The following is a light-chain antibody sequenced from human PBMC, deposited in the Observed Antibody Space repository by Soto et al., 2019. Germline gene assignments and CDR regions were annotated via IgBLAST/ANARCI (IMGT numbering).Light chain of an antibody. CDR2: LNF. CDR3: MQALQTPRT. Sequence: EIVMTQSPLSLPVTPGEPASISCRSSQSLLHSNGYNYLDWYLQKPGQSPQLLIYLNFNRASGVPDRFSGSGSGTDFTLEISRVEAEDVGVYYCMQALQTPRTFGQGTKVEIK. V-gene: IGKV2-28*01. J-gene: IGKJ1*01. CDR1: QSLLHSNGYNY.